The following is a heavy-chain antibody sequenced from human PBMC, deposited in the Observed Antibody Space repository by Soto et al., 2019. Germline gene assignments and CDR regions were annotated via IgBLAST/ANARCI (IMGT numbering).Heavy chain of an antibody. CDR3: ARGRFSNYDFWSGYYTGVYYFGY. D-gene: IGHD3-3*01. J-gene: IGHJ4*02. V-gene: IGHV4-34*01. CDR1: GGSFSGYY. CDR2: INHCGST. Sequence: KTSETLSLTCAVYGGSFSGYYWSWIRQPPGKGLEWIGEINHCGSTNYNPSLKSRVTISVDTSKNQFSLKLSSVTAADTAVYYCARGRFSNYDFWSGYYTGVYYFGYWGQGTLVTVSS.